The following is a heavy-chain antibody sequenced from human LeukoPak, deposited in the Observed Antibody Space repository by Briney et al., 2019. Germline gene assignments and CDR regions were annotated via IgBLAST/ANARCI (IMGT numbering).Heavy chain of an antibody. CDR2: INSDGSSI. CDR3: ARGAGGYSYNPFDY. V-gene: IGHV3-74*01. CDR1: GFTFSSYW. Sequence: GGFLRLSCAASGFTFSSYWMHWVRQAPGKGLVWVSRINSDGSSISYADSVKGRFTISRDNAKNTLYLQMNSLRAEDTAVYYCARGAGGYSYNPFDYWGQGTLVPVSS. D-gene: IGHD5-18*01. J-gene: IGHJ4*02.